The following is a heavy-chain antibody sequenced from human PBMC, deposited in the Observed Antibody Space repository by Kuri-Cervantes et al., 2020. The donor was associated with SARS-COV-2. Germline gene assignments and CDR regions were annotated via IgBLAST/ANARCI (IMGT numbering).Heavy chain of an antibody. CDR1: GFTFSSYA. V-gene: IGHV3-49*04. CDR2: IRSKAYGGTT. D-gene: IGHD3-22*01. CDR3: TRDLEAYYYDSSGWVV. J-gene: IGHJ4*02. Sequence: GESLKISCAASGFTFSSYAMHWVRQAPGKGLEWVGFIRSKAYGGTTEYAASVKGRFTISRDDSKSIAYLQMNSLKTEDTAVYYCTRDLEAYYYDSSGWVVWGQGTLVTVSS.